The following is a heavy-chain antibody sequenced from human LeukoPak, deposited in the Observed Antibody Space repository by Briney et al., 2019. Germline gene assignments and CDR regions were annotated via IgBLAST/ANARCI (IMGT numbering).Heavy chain of an antibody. Sequence: SETLSLTCTVSGGSISSSSYYWAWIRQPPGKGLEWIGSIYYSGGTYYNPPLKSRVTISVDTSKNQFSLKLSSVTAADTAVYYCARHRAPRGYDYVWGSYHYFDYWGQGTLVTVSS. CDR3: ARHRAPRGYDYVWGSYHYFDY. CDR1: GGSISSSSYY. J-gene: IGHJ4*02. D-gene: IGHD3-16*02. CDR2: IYYSGGT. V-gene: IGHV4-39*01.